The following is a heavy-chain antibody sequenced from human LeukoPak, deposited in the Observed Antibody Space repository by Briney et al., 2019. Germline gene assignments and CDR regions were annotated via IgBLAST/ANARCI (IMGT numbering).Heavy chain of an antibody. CDR1: GFTVSSNY. CDR2: IYSGGST. V-gene: IGHV3-53*01. CDR3: AKAPEWHLDY. D-gene: IGHD3-3*01. Sequence: GGSLRLSCAASGFTVSSNYMSWVRQAPGKGLEWVSVIYSGGSTYYADSVKGRFTISRGNSKNTLYLQMNSLRAEDTAVYYCAKAPEWHLDYWGQGTLVTVSS. J-gene: IGHJ4*02.